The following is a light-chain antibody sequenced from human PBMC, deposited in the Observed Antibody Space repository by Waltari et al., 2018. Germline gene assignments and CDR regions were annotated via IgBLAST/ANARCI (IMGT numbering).Light chain of an antibody. Sequence: EIVMTQSPATLSLSPGETAPLSCRASQSVGNYLAWYHQKPGQAPKLLVHSVFFRATGIPDRFSGSGSGTDFTLTINSLEPEDVGVYHCQQYNDLLPTFGQGTKVEIK. V-gene: IGKV3-11*01. J-gene: IGKJ1*01. CDR2: SVF. CDR3: QQYNDLLPT. CDR1: QSVGNY.